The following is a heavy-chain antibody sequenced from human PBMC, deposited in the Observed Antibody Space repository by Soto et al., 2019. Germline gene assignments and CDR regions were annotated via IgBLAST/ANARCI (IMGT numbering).Heavy chain of an antibody. CDR3: AKVTLRPYYFDD. Sequence: EVQLLDSGGGLVQPGGSLRLSCAASGFTFSNYAMNWVRQAPGKGLEWVSTISGSGGNTNYADSVRGRFTISRDNSKNTLYLQMNSLRAEDTAVYYCAKVTLRPYYFDDWGQGTLVTVSS. CDR2: ISGSGGNT. CDR1: GFTFSNYA. D-gene: IGHD4-17*01. J-gene: IGHJ4*02. V-gene: IGHV3-23*01.